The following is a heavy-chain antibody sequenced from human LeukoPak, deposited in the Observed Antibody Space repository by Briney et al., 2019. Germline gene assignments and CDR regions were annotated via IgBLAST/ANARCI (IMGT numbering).Heavy chain of an antibody. CDR3: ARDPTYCTNGVCYTVYYYGMDV. Sequence: GGSLRLSCAASGFTFSSYSMNWVRQARGKGLEWVSSISSSSSYIYYADSVKGRFTISRDNAKNSLYLQMNSLRAEDTAVYYCARDPTYCTNGVCYTVYYYGMDVWGQGTTVTVSS. J-gene: IGHJ6*02. CDR2: ISSSSSYI. V-gene: IGHV3-21*01. CDR1: GFTFSSYS. D-gene: IGHD2-8*01.